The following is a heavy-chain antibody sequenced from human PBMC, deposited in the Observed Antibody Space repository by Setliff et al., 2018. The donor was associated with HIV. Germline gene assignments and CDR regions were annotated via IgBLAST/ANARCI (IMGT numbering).Heavy chain of an antibody. CDR1: GLSVSRTY. J-gene: IGHJ4*02. V-gene: IGHV3-66*01. D-gene: IGHD3-22*01. Sequence: GGSLRLSCAASGLSVSRTYMNWVRQAPGKGLEWVSIIYGDDTTDHADSVKGRFAISRDNSKNMLYLQMNSLRAEDTAVYYCARVVGAYYDSSGYYYSYYFDYWGQGTLVTVSS. CDR3: ARVVGAYYDSSGYYYSYYFDY. CDR2: IYGDDTT.